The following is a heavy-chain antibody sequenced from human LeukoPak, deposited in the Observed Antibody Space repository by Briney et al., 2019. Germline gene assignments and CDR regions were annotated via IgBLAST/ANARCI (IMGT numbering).Heavy chain of an antibody. CDR1: SGSISTSNYY. J-gene: IGHJ4*02. CDR3: VRSSSSIFDY. D-gene: IGHD6-6*01. CDR2: IFYSGST. V-gene: IGHV4-39*07. Sequence: ASETLSLTCTVSSGSISTSNYYWGWVRQPPGKALEWIGNIFYSGSTYYSPSLKSRVTISVDTSKNQFSLKLSSVTAADTAVYYCVRSSSSIFDYWGQGTLVTVSS.